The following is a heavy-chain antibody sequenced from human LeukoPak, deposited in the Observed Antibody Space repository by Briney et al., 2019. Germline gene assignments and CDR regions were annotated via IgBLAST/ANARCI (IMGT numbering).Heavy chain of an antibody. J-gene: IGHJ3*02. CDR1: VFTFSSYS. V-gene: IGHV3-21*01. CDR3: ARAPSNTDAFDI. Sequence: GGSLRLSCAASVFTFSSYSMNWVRQAPGKGLEWVSSISSGSKYIYNADSVKGRFTISRDNSKNTLYLQMNSLRAEDTAVYYCARAPSNTDAFDIWGQGTMVTVSS. CDR2: ISSGSKYI.